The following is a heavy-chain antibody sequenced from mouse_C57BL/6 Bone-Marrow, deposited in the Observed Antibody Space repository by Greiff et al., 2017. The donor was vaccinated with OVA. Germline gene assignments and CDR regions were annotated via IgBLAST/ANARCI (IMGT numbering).Heavy chain of an antibody. Sequence: EVMLVESEGGLVQPGSSMKLSCTASGFTFSDYYMAWVRQVPEKGLEWVANINYDGSSTYYLDSLKSRFIISRDNAKNILYLQMSSLKSEDTATYYCARGVYYSNYVFDYWGQGTTLTVSS. CDR2: INYDGSST. CDR1: GFTFSDYY. D-gene: IGHD2-5*01. CDR3: ARGVYYSNYVFDY. J-gene: IGHJ2*01. V-gene: IGHV5-16*01.